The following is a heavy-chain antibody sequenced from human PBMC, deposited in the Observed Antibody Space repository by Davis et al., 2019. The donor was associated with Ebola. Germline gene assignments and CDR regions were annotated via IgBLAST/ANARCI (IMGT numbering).Heavy chain of an antibody. CDR1: GFTFSSYA. J-gene: IGHJ3*02. V-gene: IGHV3-30*04. CDR3: AKDTSNIWFDI. D-gene: IGHD1-26*01. Sequence: SLKPPCAASGFTFSSYAMHWVRQAPGKGLEWVTVLPYDGSDKYYADSVKGRFTISRDNSKNTLFLQMNSLRAEDTAVYYCAKDTSNIWFDIWGQGTMVTVSS. CDR2: LPYDGSDK.